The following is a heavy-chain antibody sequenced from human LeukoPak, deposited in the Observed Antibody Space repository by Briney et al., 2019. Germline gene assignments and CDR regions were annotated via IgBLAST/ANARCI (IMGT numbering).Heavy chain of an antibody. CDR3: ARLPGDSTIYDL. V-gene: IGHV3-9*01. J-gene: IGHJ5*02. Sequence: PGRSLRLSCAASGFTFDDYAMHWVRQAPGKGLEWVSGISWSSGSIGYADSVKGRFIISRDNAGNSVSLQMSSLRAEDTAMYYCARLPGDSTIYDLWGQGTLVTVSS. D-gene: IGHD5/OR15-5a*01. CDR2: ISWSSGSI. CDR1: GFTFDDYA.